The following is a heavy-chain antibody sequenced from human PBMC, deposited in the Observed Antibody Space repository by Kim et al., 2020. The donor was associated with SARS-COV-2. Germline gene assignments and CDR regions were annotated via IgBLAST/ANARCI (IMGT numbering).Heavy chain of an antibody. CDR1: GFTFNNYA. V-gene: IGHV3-23*01. Sequence: GGSLRLSCVASGFTFNNYAMTWVRQTPGRGLEWVSVVSASGSRPYYPDYVKGRFTISRDNSKNTLYLQMHSLRVEDTAIYYCAGNPRRLAAGDYYYYGMDVWGLGTTVTVSS. CDR2: VSASGSRP. CDR3: AGNPRRLAAGDYYYYGMDV. D-gene: IGHD6-13*01. J-gene: IGHJ6*02.